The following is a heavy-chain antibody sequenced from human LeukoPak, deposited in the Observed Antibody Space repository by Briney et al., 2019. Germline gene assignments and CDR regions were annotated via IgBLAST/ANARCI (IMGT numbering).Heavy chain of an antibody. Sequence: SETLSLTCTVSGGSISSSSYYWGWIRQPPGKGLEWIGSIYYSGSTYYTPSLKSRVTISVDTSKNQFSMKLSSVTAADTAVYYCARYRDFWSGYLDYWGQGTLVTVSS. CDR2: IYYSGST. CDR1: GGSISSSSYY. D-gene: IGHD3-3*01. J-gene: IGHJ4*02. V-gene: IGHV4-39*01. CDR3: ARYRDFWSGYLDY.